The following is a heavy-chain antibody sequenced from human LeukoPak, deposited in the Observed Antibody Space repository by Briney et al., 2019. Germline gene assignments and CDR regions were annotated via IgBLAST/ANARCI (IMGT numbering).Heavy chain of an antibody. Sequence: ASVKVSCKASGYTFTGYYIHWVRQAPGQGLEWMGWINPNSGGTKYAQKFQGRVTMTRDASISTAYMELSSLTSDDTALYYCATDGAVAGTAYPEYWGQGTLVTVSS. CDR1: GYTFTGYY. D-gene: IGHD6-19*01. CDR2: INPNSGGT. J-gene: IGHJ4*02. CDR3: ATDGAVAGTAYPEY. V-gene: IGHV1-2*02.